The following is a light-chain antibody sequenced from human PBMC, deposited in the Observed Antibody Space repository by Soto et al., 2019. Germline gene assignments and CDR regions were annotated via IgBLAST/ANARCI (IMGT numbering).Light chain of an antibody. Sequence: QCALTQPASVSGSPGQSITISCTGTSSDVGGYNYVSWYQQHPGKAPKLMIYEVSNRPSEVSNRFSGSKSGNTASLTISGLQAEDEGNYYCSSYTSGSTLVVFGGGTKLTVL. V-gene: IGLV2-14*01. CDR3: SSYTSGSTLVV. J-gene: IGLJ2*01. CDR2: EVS. CDR1: SSDVGGYNY.